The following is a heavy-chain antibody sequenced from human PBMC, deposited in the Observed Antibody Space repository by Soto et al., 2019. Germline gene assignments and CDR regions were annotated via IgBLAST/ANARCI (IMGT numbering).Heavy chain of an antibody. V-gene: IGHV3-53*01. CDR3: VRSGSRGPFDY. Sequence: GGSLRLSCAASGFTVSSYYMSWVRQAPGKGLEWVSVIYSGGSTYYADSVKGRFTISRDNSKNTLYLQMNSLRAEDTAVYYCVRSGSRGPFDYWGQGTLVTVSS. CDR2: IYSGGST. D-gene: IGHD3-22*01. CDR1: GFTVSSYY. J-gene: IGHJ4*02.